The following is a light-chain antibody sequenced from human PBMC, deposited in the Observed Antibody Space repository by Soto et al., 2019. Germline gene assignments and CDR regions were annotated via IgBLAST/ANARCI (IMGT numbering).Light chain of an antibody. CDR1: SSNIGNNY. J-gene: IGLJ3*02. CDR3: GTWDSSLSAEWV. CDR2: DNN. V-gene: IGLV1-51*01. Sequence: QSVLTQPPSVSAAPGQKVTISCSGSSSNIGNNYVSWYQQLPGTAPKLLIYDNNKRPSGIPDRFSGSKSGTSATLGITGLQTGDEADYYCGTWDSSLSAEWVFGGGTKLTAL.